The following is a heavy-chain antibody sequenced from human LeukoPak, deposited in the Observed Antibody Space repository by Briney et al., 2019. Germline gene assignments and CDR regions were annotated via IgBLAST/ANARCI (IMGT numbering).Heavy chain of an antibody. Sequence: PGGSLRLSCAASGFTFSSYAMSWVRQAPGKGLEWVSAISGSGGSTYYADSVKGRFTISRDNSKNTLYLQMNSLRAEDTAVYYCAKRYCSSTRCHRSNTWGQGTLVTVSS. CDR3: AKRYCSSTRCHRSNT. CDR1: GFTFSSYA. V-gene: IGHV3-23*01. D-gene: IGHD2-2*01. J-gene: IGHJ5*02. CDR2: ISGSGGST.